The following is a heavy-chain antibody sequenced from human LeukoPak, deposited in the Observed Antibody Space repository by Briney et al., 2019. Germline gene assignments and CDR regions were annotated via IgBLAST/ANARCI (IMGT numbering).Heavy chain of an antibody. CDR2: INHSGST. Sequence: PSETLSLTFAVYGGSFSGYYWSWIRQPPGKGLEWIGEINHSGSTNYNPSLKSRVTISVDTSKNQFSLKLSSVTAADTAVYYCARLRILPAAIPLRDAFDIWGQGTMVTVSS. V-gene: IGHV4-34*01. J-gene: IGHJ3*02. CDR3: ARLRILPAAIPLRDAFDI. CDR1: GGSFSGYY. D-gene: IGHD2-2*02.